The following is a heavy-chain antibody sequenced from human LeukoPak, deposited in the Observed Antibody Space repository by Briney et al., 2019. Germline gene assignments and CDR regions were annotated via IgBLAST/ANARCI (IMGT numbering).Heavy chain of an antibody. Sequence: PSQTLSLTCTVSGGPISSGGYYWSWIRQHPGKGLEWIGYIYYSGSTYYNPSLKSRVTISVDTSKNQFSLKLSSVTAADTAVYYCARAGLPNSHRNAFDIWGQGTMVTVSS. D-gene: IGHD2-21*01. CDR3: ARAGLPNSHRNAFDI. J-gene: IGHJ3*02. CDR2: IYYSGST. V-gene: IGHV4-31*03. CDR1: GGPISSGGYY.